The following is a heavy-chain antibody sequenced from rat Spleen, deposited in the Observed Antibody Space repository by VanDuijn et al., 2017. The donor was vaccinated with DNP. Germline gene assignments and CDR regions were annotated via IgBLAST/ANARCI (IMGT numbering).Heavy chain of an antibody. Sequence: EVQLVESGGGLVQPGRSLKLSCAASGFTFDNYYMAWVRQAPKKGLEWVATISTSGSRTYYSDSVKGRFTISRDDAKNTLSLQMNSLRSEDTASYYCTTWGWLLGMDAWGQGTSVTVSS. CDR1: GFTFDNYY. CDR2: ISTSGSRT. CDR3: TTWGWLLGMDA. J-gene: IGHJ4*01. V-gene: IGHV5-27*01. D-gene: IGHD1-12*03.